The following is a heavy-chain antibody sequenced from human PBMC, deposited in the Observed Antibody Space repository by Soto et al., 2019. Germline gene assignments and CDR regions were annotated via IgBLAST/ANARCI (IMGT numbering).Heavy chain of an antibody. CDR2: ISAYSGNT. V-gene: IGHV1-8*02. D-gene: IGHD2-2*01. Sequence: GASVKVSCKASGYTFTSYGISWARQAPGQGLEWMGWISAYSGNTGYAQKFQGRVTMTRNTSISTSYMELSSLRSEDTAVYYCARGVVPAAMPHRYYYYGMDVWGQGTTVTVSS. CDR3: ARGVVPAAMPHRYYYYGMDV. CDR1: GYTFTSYG. J-gene: IGHJ6*02.